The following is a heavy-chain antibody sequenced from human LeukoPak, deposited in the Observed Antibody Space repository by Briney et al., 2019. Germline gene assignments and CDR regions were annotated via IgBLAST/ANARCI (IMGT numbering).Heavy chain of an antibody. Sequence: GASVKVSCKASGYTFTIYDINWVRQAPGPGLEWMGWMNPNSGNTGYAQKFQGRVTITRNTSISTAYMELSSLRSEDTAVYYCARCFFGSGWYGYYYMDVWGKGTTVTVSS. J-gene: IGHJ6*03. V-gene: IGHV1-8*03. D-gene: IGHD6-19*01. CDR3: ARCFFGSGWYGYYYMDV. CDR1: GYTFTIYD. CDR2: MNPNSGNT.